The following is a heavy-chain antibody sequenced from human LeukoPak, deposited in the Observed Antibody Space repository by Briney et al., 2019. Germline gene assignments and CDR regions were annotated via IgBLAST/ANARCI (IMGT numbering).Heavy chain of an antibody. CDR1: GGSISSSTYY. D-gene: IGHD2-15*01. CDR3: ARGEDDYFDY. Sequence: PSETLSLTCTVSGGSISSSTYYWGWIRQPPGKGLEWIGSIYYSGSTYYNPSLESRVTMSVDTSKNQFSLQLTSVTAADTAVYYCARGEDDYFDYWGQGTLVTVSS. CDR2: IYYSGST. J-gene: IGHJ4*02. V-gene: IGHV4-39*07.